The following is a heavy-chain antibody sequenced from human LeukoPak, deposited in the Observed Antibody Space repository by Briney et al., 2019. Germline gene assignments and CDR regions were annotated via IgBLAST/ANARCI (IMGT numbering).Heavy chain of an antibody. Sequence: GGSLRLSCAASGFTFSSYAMHWVRRAPGRWLEWLSFISSDGSEKYYADSVKGRFTISRDNSKNTLYLQLSSLRVEDTAVYYCAREHGRSGYFDYWGQGTLVSVSS. CDR1: GFTFSSYA. J-gene: IGHJ4*02. V-gene: IGHV3-30*04. CDR3: AREHGRSGYFDY. D-gene: IGHD3-22*01. CDR2: ISSDGSEK.